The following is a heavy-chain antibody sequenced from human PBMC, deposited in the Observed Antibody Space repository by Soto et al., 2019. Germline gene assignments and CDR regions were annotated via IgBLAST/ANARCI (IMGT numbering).Heavy chain of an antibody. D-gene: IGHD3-3*01. V-gene: IGHV3-7*01. CDR2: INQDGSEK. CDR1: EFTFRSYW. Sequence: EVQLVGSGGGFVQPGGSLRLSCAASEFTFRSYWMSWVRQAPGKGLEWVANINQDGSEKNYVESVKGRFTISRDNANNSRDLQMNSLRVEDTAVYYCARSASYRSYFYSYFMAVWGKGTTVTVSS. J-gene: IGHJ6*03. CDR3: ARSASYRSYFYSYFMAV.